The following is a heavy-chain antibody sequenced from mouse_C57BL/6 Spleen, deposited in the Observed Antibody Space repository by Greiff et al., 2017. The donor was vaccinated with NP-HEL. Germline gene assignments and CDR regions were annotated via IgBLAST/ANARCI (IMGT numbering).Heavy chain of an antibody. CDR1: GYTFTSYW. CDR2: IGPNSGGT. V-gene: IGHV1-72*01. CDR3: ARGGRYFDV. Sequence: VQLQQPGAELVKPGASVKLSCKASGYTFTSYWMHWVKQRPGRGLEWIGRIGPNSGGTKYNEKFKSKATLTVDKPTSTPYMQLSSLTSEDSAVYYCARGGRYFDVWGTGTTVTVSS. J-gene: IGHJ1*03.